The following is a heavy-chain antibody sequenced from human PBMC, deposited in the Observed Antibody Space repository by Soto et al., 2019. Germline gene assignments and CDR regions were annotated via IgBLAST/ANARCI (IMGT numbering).Heavy chain of an antibody. J-gene: IGHJ5*02. CDR3: AKDPLQLNTAMVGGWFDP. Sequence: LRLSCAASGFTFSSYAMGWVRQAPGKGLEWVSAISGSGGSTYYADSVKGRFTISRDNSKNTLYLQMNSLRAEDTAVYYCAKDPLQLNTAMVGGWFDPWGQGTLVTVSS. CDR1: GFTFSSYA. D-gene: IGHD5-18*01. V-gene: IGHV3-23*01. CDR2: ISGSGGST.